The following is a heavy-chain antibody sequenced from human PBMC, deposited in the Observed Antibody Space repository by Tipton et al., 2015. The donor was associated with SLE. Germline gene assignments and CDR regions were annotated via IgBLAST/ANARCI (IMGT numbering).Heavy chain of an antibody. J-gene: IGHJ4*02. V-gene: IGHV3-74*01. D-gene: IGHD7-27*01. Sequence: AVSGFNFNVYWMHWVRQAPGKGPVWVSRIYSDASITTYADSVKGRFTISRDNAKNTLYLQMNSLRAEDTAIYYCVRGDWGSGYWGQGTLVTVSS. CDR3: VRGDWGSGY. CDR1: GFNFNVYW. CDR2: IYSDASIT.